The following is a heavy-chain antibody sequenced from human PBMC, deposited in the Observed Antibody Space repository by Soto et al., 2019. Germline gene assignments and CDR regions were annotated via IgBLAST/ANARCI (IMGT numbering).Heavy chain of an antibody. CDR2: IHSDANT. Sequence: GGSLRLSCAVSGFTVSSNCMNWVRQAPGKGLEWLSLIHSDANTKYADSVKGRFTISRDSSENKFYLQMNSLRAEDTGVYYCARHVWLEAWGQGTLVTVSS. J-gene: IGHJ5*02. CDR1: GFTVSSNC. CDR3: ARHVWLEA. V-gene: IGHV3-53*01.